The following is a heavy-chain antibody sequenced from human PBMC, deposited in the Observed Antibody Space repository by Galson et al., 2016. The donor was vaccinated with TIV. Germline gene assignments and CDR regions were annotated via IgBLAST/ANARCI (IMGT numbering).Heavy chain of an antibody. J-gene: IGHJ4*02. CDR2: IIPVLGMT. CDR1: GGTFISYT. CDR3: ARADSVDISSTEY. Sequence: SMKVSCKASGGTFISYTLSWVRQAPGQGLEWMGRIIPVLGMTNYAQKFQGRVTITADRFTGTAYLELSSLKPGDTAVYYCARADSVDISSTEYWGQGTLVTVSS. V-gene: IGHV1-69*02. D-gene: IGHD3-9*01.